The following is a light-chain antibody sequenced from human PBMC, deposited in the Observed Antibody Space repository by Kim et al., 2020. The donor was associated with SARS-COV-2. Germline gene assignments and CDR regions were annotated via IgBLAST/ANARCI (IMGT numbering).Light chain of an antibody. J-gene: IGLJ2*01. Sequence: GQAITISCTGTRSGVGGYNYVPWYQQHPGKAPKLLIYDVSKRPSGVSNRFSGSKSGNTASLTISGLQAEDEADYYCSSYTSSSTLVFGGGTQLTVL. CDR3: SSYTSSSTLV. CDR1: RSGVGGYNY. CDR2: DVS. V-gene: IGLV2-14*04.